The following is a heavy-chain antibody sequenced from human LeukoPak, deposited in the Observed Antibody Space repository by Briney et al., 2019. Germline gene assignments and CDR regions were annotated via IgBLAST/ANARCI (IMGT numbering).Heavy chain of an antibody. CDR1: GFTFSSYS. CDR3: ASPYCSGGSCSYNYYYYYGMDV. CDR2: ISYDGSNK. Sequence: GGSLRLSCAASGFTFSSYSMHWVRQAPGKGLEWVAVISYDGSNKYYADSVKGRFTISRDNSKNTLYLQMNSLRAEDTAVYYCASPYCSGGSCSYNYYYYYGMDVWGQGTTVTVSS. V-gene: IGHV3-30-3*01. J-gene: IGHJ6*02. D-gene: IGHD2-15*01.